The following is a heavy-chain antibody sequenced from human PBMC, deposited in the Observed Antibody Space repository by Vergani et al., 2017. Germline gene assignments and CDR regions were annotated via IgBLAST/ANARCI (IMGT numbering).Heavy chain of an antibody. Sequence: EVQLLESGGGLVQPGGSLRLSCAASGFTFSSYAMSWVRQAPGKGLEWVSAISGSGGSTYYADSVKGRFTISRDNAKNTLYLQMNSLRAEDKAVYYCAKDELGGTAREYFQHWGQGTLVTVSS. J-gene: IGHJ1*01. CDR2: ISGSGGST. CDR1: GFTFSSYA. D-gene: IGHD3-16*01. V-gene: IGHV3-23*01. CDR3: AKDELGGTAREYFQH.